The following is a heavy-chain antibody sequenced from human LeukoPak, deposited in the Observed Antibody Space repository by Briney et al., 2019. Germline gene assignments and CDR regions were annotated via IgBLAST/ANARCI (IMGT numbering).Heavy chain of an antibody. CDR3: AKDLRPSPSPVLYDWFDP. CDR2: ISYDGSNK. J-gene: IGHJ5*02. CDR1: GFTFSSYG. D-gene: IGHD2/OR15-2a*01. V-gene: IGHV3-30*18. Sequence: PGRSLRPSCAASGFTFSSYGMHWVRQAPGKGLEWVAVISYDGSNKYYADSVKGRFTISRDNSKNTLYLQMNSLRAEDTAVYYCAKDLRPSPSPVLYDWFDPWGQGTLVTVSS.